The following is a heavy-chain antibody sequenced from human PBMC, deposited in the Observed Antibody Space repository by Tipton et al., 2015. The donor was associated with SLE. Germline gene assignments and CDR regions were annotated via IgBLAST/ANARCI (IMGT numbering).Heavy chain of an antibody. J-gene: IGHJ6*03. CDR3: ARGQRGGFKYFYMDV. D-gene: IGHD3-10*01. CDR2: IYSAHSVA. CDR1: GFIFNNYA. Sequence: SLRLSCTASGFIFNNYALNWVRPAPGKGLEWVSVIYSAHSVAYYADSVEGRFTISRDDSMNTLYLQMSSLRAEDTATYYCARGQRGGFKYFYMDVWGKGTAVTVSS. V-gene: IGHV3-23*03.